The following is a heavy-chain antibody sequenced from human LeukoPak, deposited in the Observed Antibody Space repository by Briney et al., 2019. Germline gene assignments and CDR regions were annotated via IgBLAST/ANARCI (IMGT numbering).Heavy chain of an antibody. CDR3: AKDVGYDSSGYLDY. J-gene: IGHJ4*02. CDR1: GFTFDDYA. CDR2: ISWNSGSI. Sequence: GGSLRLSCAASGFTFDDYAMHWVRQAPGKGLEWVSGISWNSGSIGYADSVKGRFTISRDNSKNTLYLQMNSLRAEDTAVYYCAKDVGYDSSGYLDYWGQGTLVTVSS. D-gene: IGHD3-22*01. V-gene: IGHV3-9*01.